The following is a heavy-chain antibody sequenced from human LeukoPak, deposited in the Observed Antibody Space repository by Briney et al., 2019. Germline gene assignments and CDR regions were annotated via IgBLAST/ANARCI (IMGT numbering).Heavy chain of an antibody. CDR1: GGSISSYY. J-gene: IGHJ4*02. CDR2: IYYSGST. V-gene: IGHV4-59*01. D-gene: IGHD3-10*01. Sequence: SETLSLTCTVSGGSISSYYWSWIRQPPGKGLEWIGYIYYSGSTNYNPSLKSRVTISVDTSKNQFTLKLSSVTAADTAVYYCAREDYYGSGTFDYWGQGALVTVSS. CDR3: AREDYYGSGTFDY.